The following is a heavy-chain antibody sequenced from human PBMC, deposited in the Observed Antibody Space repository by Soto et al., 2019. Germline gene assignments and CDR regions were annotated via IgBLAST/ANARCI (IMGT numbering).Heavy chain of an antibody. CDR2: ISYDGSNT. D-gene: IGHD6-13*01. CDR1: GFTCSSYW. J-gene: IGHJ4*02. CDR3: AKDRSGSWTFDY. Sequence: GGSLRLSCAASGFTCSSYWMHWVRQAPGKGLEWVAVISYDGSNTYYANSVKGRFTISRDHSKNTLYLQMNSLRTEDTAVYYCAKDRSGSWTFDYWGQGALVTVSS. V-gene: IGHV3-30*18.